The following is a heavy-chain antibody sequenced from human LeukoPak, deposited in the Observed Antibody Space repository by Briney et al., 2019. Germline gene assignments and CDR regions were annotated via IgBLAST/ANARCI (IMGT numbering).Heavy chain of an antibody. J-gene: IGHJ5*02. CDR2: TYYRSTWYN. Sequence: SQTLSLTCAISGDSVSSNSVTWNWIRQSPSRGLEWLGRTYYRSTWYNDYAVSVRGRITINPDTTKNQFSLHLNSVTPEDTAVYYCARRLTQYDCFDPWGQGILVTVSS. CDR3: ARRLTQYDCFDP. D-gene: IGHD2-2*01. V-gene: IGHV6-1*01. CDR1: GDSVSSNSVT.